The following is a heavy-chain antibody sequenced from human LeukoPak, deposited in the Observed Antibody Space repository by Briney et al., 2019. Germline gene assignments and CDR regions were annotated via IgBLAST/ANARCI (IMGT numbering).Heavy chain of an antibody. CDR1: GFTFSSYW. J-gene: IGHJ4*02. CDR2: INTDGSST. CDR3: ARGGYSSSSGDY. Sequence: GGSLRLSCAASGFTFSSYWMHWVRQAAGKGLVWVSRINTDGSSTSYADSVKGRFTISRDNAKNTLYLQMNSLRAEDTAVYYCARGGYSSSSGDYWGQGTLVTVSS. V-gene: IGHV3-74*01. D-gene: IGHD6-6*01.